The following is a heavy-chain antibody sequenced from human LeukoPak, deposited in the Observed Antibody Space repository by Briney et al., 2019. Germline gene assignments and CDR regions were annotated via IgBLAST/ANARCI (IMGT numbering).Heavy chain of an antibody. V-gene: IGHV1-2*02. D-gene: IGHD1-26*01. J-gene: IGHJ6*03. Sequence: GASVKVSCKASGYTFTGYYMHWVRQAPGQGLEWMGWINPNSGGTNYAQKFQGRVTMTRDTSISTACMELSRLRSDDTAVYYCARGWSGSYYSHYYYYMDVWGKGTTVTVSS. CDR3: ARGWSGSYYSHYYYYMDV. CDR1: GYTFTGYY. CDR2: INPNSGGT.